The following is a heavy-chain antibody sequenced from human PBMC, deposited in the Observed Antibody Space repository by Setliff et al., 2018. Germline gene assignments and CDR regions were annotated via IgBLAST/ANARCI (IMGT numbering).Heavy chain of an antibody. J-gene: IGHJ4*02. V-gene: IGHV1-3*01. CDR1: GYSFSSNA. Sequence: ASVKVSCKASGYSFSSNAFHWVRQAPGQALEWMGWIHAGSSNTLYSQRFQDRITISRDTSATTVHMELSSLRSDDTAVYYCARMSTSGPHYDYWGQGTLVTSPQ. CDR3: ARMSTSGPHYDY. D-gene: IGHD2-8*02. CDR2: IHAGSSNT.